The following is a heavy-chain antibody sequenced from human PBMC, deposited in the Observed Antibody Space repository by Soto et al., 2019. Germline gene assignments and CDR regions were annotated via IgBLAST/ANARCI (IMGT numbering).Heavy chain of an antibody. CDR2: ISSSGSTI. V-gene: IGHV3-48*03. CDR3: ARDGEQLAIDY. D-gene: IGHD6-6*01. CDR1: GFTFSSYE. Sequence: LRLSCAASGFTFSSYEMNWVRQAPGKGLEWVSYISSSGSTIYYADSVKGRSTISRDNAKNSLYLQMNSLRAEDTAVYYCARDGEQLAIDYWGQGTLVTVSS. J-gene: IGHJ4*02.